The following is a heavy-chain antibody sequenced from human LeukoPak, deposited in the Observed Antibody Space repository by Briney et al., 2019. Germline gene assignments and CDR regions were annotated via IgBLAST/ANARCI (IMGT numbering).Heavy chain of an antibody. CDR1: GGSINSNNHY. Sequence: SETLSLTCTVSGGSINSNNHYWGWIRQPPGRGLEWIGEINHSGSTNYNPSLKSRVTISVDTSKNQFSLKLSSVTAADTAVYYCTYSGSYYPDYWGQGTLVTVSS. V-gene: IGHV4-39*07. J-gene: IGHJ4*02. CDR2: INHSGST. CDR3: TYSGSYYPDY. D-gene: IGHD1-26*01.